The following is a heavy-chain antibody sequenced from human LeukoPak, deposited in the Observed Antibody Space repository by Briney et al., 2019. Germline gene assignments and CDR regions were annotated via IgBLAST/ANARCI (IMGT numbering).Heavy chain of an antibody. V-gene: IGHV1-69*04. J-gene: IGHJ3*02. CDR2: IIPILGIA. CDR3: ARDRRDGDARAFDI. D-gene: IGHD5-24*01. CDR1: GGTFSSYA. Sequence: SVKVSCKASGGTFSSYAISWVRQAPGQGLEWMGTIIPILGIANYAQKFQGRVTITADKSTSTAYMELSSLRSEDTAVYYCARDRRDGDARAFDIWGQGTMVTVSS.